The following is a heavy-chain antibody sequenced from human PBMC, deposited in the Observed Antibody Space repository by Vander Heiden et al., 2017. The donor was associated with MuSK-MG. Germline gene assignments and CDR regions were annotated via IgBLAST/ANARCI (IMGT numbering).Heavy chain of an antibody. CDR3: ASPPPYDSSVLDAFDI. D-gene: IGHD3-22*01. Sequence: QVQLQESGPGLVKPSETLSLTCAVSGYSISSGYYWGWIRQPPGKGLEWIGSIYHSGSTYYNPSLKSRVTISVDTSKNQFSLKLSSVTAADPAVYYCASPPPYDSSVLDAFDIWGQGTMVTVSS. J-gene: IGHJ3*02. CDR2: IYHSGST. V-gene: IGHV4-38-2*01. CDR1: GYSISSGYY.